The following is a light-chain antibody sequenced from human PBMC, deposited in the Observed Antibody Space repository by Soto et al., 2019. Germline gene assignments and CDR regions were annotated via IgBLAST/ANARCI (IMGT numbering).Light chain of an antibody. CDR1: SSNIGSNY. CDR2: GNN. V-gene: IGLV1-47*01. CDR3: AAWDGSLSGWV. Sequence: QSVLPQSPSASGTPGQRVDISCSGSSSNIGSNYVYWYQQLPGTAPKLLMYGNNQRPSGVPDRFSGSKSGTSASLAISDLRSEDEADYFCAAWDGSLSGWVFGGGTKLTVL. J-gene: IGLJ3*02.